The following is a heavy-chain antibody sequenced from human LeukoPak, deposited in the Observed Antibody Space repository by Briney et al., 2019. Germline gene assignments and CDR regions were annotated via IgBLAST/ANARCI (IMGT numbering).Heavy chain of an antibody. CDR2: IYYSGKT. D-gene: IGHD3-9*01. CDR3: ARTIGSYDILTGYYYDYYGMDV. J-gene: IGHJ6*02. V-gene: IGHV4-59*01. CDR1: GGSISRYY. Sequence: SETLSLTCTVSGGSISRYYWSWIRQPPGKGLEWIGYIYYSGKTNYNPSLKSRVTISADSSKNQFSLNLSSVTAADTAVYYCARTIGSYDILTGYYYDYYGMDVWGQGTTVTVSS.